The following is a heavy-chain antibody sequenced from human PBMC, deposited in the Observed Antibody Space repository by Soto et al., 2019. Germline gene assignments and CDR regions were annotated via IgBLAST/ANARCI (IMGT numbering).Heavy chain of an antibody. CDR1: GFTFSSYA. Sequence: ESGGALVQPGGSLRLSCAASGFTFSSYAMSWVRQAPGRGLEWVSAISASGGGTYYPDSVKGRFTISRDNSKNTLYLQMNSLRAEDTAVYYCAKPLGYYYGMDVWGQGTTVTVSS. V-gene: IGHV3-23*01. D-gene: IGHD7-27*01. CDR2: ISASGGGT. CDR3: AKPLGYYYGMDV. J-gene: IGHJ6*02.